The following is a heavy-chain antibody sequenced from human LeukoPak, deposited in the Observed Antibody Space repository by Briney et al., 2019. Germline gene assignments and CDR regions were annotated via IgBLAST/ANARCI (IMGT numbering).Heavy chain of an antibody. V-gene: IGHV4-30-4*08. Sequence: SETLSLTCTVSGGSISSGDYYWSWIRQPPGKGLEWIGYIYYSGSTYYNPSLKSRVTISVDTSKNQFSLKLSSVTAADTAVYYCARGIPYCSSTSCYGYYFDYWGQGTLVTVSS. J-gene: IGHJ4*02. D-gene: IGHD2-2*01. CDR2: IYYSGST. CDR1: GGSISSGDYY. CDR3: ARGIPYCSSTSCYGYYFDY.